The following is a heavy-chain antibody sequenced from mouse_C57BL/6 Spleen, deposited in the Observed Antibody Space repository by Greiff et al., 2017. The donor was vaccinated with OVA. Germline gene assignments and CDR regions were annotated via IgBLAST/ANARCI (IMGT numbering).Heavy chain of an antibody. CDR2: INYDGSST. J-gene: IGHJ4*01. CDR1: GFTFSDYY. CDR3: ARVNGYYGGGAMDY. Sequence: DVKLVESEGGLVQPGSSMKLSCTASGFTFSDYYMAWVRQVPEKGLEWVANINYDGSSTYYLDSLKSRFIISRDNAKNILYLQMSSLKSEDTATYYCARVNGYYGGGAMDYWGQGTSVTVSS. D-gene: IGHD2-3*01. V-gene: IGHV5-16*01.